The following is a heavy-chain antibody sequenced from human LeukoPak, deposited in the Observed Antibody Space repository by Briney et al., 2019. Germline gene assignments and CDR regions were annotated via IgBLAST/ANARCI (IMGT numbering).Heavy chain of an antibody. J-gene: IGHJ4*02. CDR3: ARVPNDYVWGSYRSPPGY. V-gene: IGHV3-30-3*01. CDR1: GFTFSSYA. D-gene: IGHD3-16*02. Sequence: GGSLRLSCAASGFTFSSYAMHWVRQAPGKGLEWVAVISYDGSNKYYADSVKGRFTISRDNSKNTLYLQMNSLRAEDTAVYYCARVPNDYVWGSYRSPPGYWGQGTLVTVSS. CDR2: ISYDGSNK.